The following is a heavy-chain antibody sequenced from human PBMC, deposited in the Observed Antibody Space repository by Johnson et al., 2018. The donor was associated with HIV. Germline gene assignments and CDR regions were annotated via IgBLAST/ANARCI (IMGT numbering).Heavy chain of an antibody. CDR3: ASADVFDI. Sequence: VQLVESGGGLVQPGGSLRLSCAASGFTFSSNYMSWVRQAPGKGLEWVSVIYRGGSTYYEDAVKGRFIIFRGNSKNTLYLQMNSLRVEDTAVYYCASADVFDIWGQGTMVTVSS. J-gene: IGHJ3*02. CDR1: GFTFSSNY. V-gene: IGHV3-66*01. CDR2: IYRGGST.